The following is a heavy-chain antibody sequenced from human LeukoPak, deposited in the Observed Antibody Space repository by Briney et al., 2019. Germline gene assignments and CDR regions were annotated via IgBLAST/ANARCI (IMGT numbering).Heavy chain of an antibody. D-gene: IGHD3-3*01. V-gene: IGHV4-34*01. Sequence: PSETLSLTCAVYGGPFCGYYWSWIPDPPGKGVEWIGEINHSGRTIHNTPLKSPVNLSVDTSKNQFSLKLSSVTSADTAEDYCARGFTTSGPFDYSGQGTLVTVSS. J-gene: IGHJ4*02. CDR3: ARGFTTSGPFDY. CDR1: GGPFCGYY. CDR2: INHSGRT.